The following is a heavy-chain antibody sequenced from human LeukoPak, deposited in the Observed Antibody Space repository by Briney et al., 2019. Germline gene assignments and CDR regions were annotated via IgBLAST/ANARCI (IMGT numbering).Heavy chain of an antibody. CDR3: ARTYSGSYLFDP. Sequence: PSETLSLTCAVYGASFRAYYWSWIRQAPGKGLQWIGEINDTGHARYNASLKSRVTMSVDTSKNQFSLKLSSVTAADTAVYYCARTYSGSYLFDPWGQGTLVTVSS. D-gene: IGHD1-26*01. V-gene: IGHV4-34*01. CDR1: GASFRAYY. CDR2: INDTGHA. J-gene: IGHJ5*02.